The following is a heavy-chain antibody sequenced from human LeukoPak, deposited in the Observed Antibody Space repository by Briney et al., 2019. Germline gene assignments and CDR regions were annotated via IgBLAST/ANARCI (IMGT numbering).Heavy chain of an antibody. D-gene: IGHD4-17*01. CDR3: ARDKGTDYGESNDAFDI. Sequence: GGSLRLSCAASGFTFSSYGMSWVRQAPGKGLEWVSAISGSGGSTYYADSVRGRFTISRDNSKNTLYLQMNSLRAEDTAVYYCARDKGTDYGESNDAFDIWGQGTMVTVSS. J-gene: IGHJ3*02. CDR1: GFTFSSYG. CDR2: ISGSGGST. V-gene: IGHV3-23*01.